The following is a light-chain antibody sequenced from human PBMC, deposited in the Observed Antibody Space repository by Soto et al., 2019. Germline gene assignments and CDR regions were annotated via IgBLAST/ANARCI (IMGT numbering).Light chain of an antibody. V-gene: IGLV4-69*01. CDR2: LNSDGSH. CDR1: SGHSNYA. J-gene: IGLJ2*01. CDR3: QTWGTGPVV. Sequence: QLVLTQSPSASASLGVSVKLTCTLSSGHSNYAIAWHQQQPEKGPRYLMKLNSDGSHNKGDGIPDRFSGSSSGAERYLTISSLQSEDEADYYCQTWGTGPVVFGGGTKLTVL.